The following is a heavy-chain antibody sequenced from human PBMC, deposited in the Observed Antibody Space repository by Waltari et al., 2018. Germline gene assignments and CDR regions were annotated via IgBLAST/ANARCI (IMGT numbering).Heavy chain of an antibody. V-gene: IGHV4-38-2*01. J-gene: IGHJ4*02. D-gene: IGHD6-13*01. CDR3: ARRIAAAVFFDY. CDR1: GYSISSGYY. CDR2: SYHSGST. Sequence: QVQLQESGPGLVKPSETLSLTCAVSGYSISSGYYWGWIRQPPGKGLEWIGSSYHSGSTYYNPSLKSRVTISGDTSKNQFSLKLSSVTAADTAVYYCARRIAAAVFFDYWGQGTLVTVSS.